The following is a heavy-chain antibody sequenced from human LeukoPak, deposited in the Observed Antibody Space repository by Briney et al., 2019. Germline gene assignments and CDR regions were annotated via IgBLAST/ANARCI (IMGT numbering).Heavy chain of an antibody. J-gene: IGHJ4*02. CDR2: ISSSSSYI. Sequence: GGSLRLSCAASGFTFSSYAMSWVRQAPGKGLEWFSSISSSSSYIYYADSVKGRFTISRDNAKNSLYLQMNSLRAEDTAVYYCAREDYGGNSDYWGQGTLVTVSS. CDR1: GFTFSSYA. D-gene: IGHD4-23*01. CDR3: AREDYGGNSDY. V-gene: IGHV3-21*01.